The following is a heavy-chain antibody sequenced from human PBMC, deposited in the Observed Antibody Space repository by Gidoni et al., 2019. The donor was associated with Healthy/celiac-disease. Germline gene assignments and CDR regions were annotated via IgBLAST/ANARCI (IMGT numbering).Heavy chain of an antibody. CDR1: GFTFDDYA. D-gene: IGHD4-17*01. CDR3: AKDSDYGDYVGLDY. Sequence: EVQLVESGGGLVQPGRSLRLSCAASGFTFDDYAMHWVRQAPGKGLEWVSGISWNSGSIGYADSVKGRFTISRDNAKNSLYLQMNSLRAEDTALYYCAKDSDYGDYVGLDYWGQGTLVTVSS. J-gene: IGHJ4*02. CDR2: ISWNSGSI. V-gene: IGHV3-9*01.